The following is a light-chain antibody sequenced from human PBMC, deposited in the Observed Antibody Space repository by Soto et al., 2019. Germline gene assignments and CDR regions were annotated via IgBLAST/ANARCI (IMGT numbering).Light chain of an antibody. CDR3: SSYTTSSTRV. CDR2: EVR. V-gene: IGLV2-14*03. CDR1: SSDVGAYDF. Sequence: QSALTQPASVSGSPGQSITISCTGTSSDVGAYDFVSWYQQHPDKAPKLMIYEVRNRPSCVSNRFSGSKSVNTATLTISWLQAEYEADYYCSSYTTSSTRVFLTGTKLNVL. J-gene: IGLJ1*01.